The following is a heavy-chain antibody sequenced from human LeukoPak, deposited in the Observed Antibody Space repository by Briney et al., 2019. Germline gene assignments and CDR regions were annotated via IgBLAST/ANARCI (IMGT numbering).Heavy chain of an antibody. CDR1: GFTFSSYG. Sequence: GRSLRLSCAASGFTFSSYGMHWVRQAPGKVLEWVAVIWYDGSNKYYADSVKGRFTISRDNSKNTLYLQMNSLRAEDTAVYYCARDSGSYGLPDAFDIWGQGTMVTVSS. CDR3: ARDSGSYGLPDAFDI. CDR2: IWYDGSNK. D-gene: IGHD5-18*01. V-gene: IGHV3-33*01. J-gene: IGHJ3*02.